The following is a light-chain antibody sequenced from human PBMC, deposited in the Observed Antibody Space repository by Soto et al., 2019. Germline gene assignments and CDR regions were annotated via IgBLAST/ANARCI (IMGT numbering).Light chain of an antibody. J-gene: IGKJ4*01. V-gene: IGKV3-15*01. CDR2: GAS. CDR1: QSVSNN. Sequence: EIVMTQSPATLSVSPGERATLSCRASQSVSNNLAWYQKKPGQAPRLLIYGASTRATGIPARFSGSGSGTEFTLTISSLQSEDFAVYYCQQYGSSPLLTFGGGTKVEIK. CDR3: QQYGSSPLLT.